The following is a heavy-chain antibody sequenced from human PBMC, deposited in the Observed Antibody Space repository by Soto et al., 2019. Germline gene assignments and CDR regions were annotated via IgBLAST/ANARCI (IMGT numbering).Heavy chain of an antibody. CDR2: ITSKSAGATT. Sequence: EAQLVESGGGLVTPGESLRLSCVASGFTFSNAWMSWVRQVPGKGLEWIGRITSKSAGATTAHAAPVTGRFTVSRDDLKNTLYLQVNPLKTEDTGIYYCYTEHTLFMAHWGQGTLVTVSS. V-gene: IGHV3-15*01. CDR3: YTEHTLFMAH. CDR1: GFTFSNAW. J-gene: IGHJ4*02.